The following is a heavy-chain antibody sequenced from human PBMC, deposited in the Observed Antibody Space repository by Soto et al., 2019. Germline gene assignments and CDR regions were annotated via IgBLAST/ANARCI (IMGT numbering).Heavy chain of an antibody. CDR2: ISHAGGA. Sequence: QVQLQQWGAGLLKPSETLSLTCAVHSGSLSTYYWSWIRQPPGKGMEWIGEISHAGGANYNPSLKSRATISVDRSNNQFSLRLSSVTAADTAVYYCARDGLGDVNWFDPWGQGTLVTVSS. J-gene: IGHJ5*02. CDR1: SGSLSTYY. CDR3: ARDGLGDVNWFDP. V-gene: IGHV4-34*01. D-gene: IGHD2-8*01.